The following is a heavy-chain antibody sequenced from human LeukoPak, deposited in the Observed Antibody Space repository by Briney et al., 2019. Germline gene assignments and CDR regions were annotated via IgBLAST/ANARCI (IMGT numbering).Heavy chain of an antibody. V-gene: IGHV4-4*09. CDR3: ATTTKLAWFDP. J-gene: IGHJ5*02. D-gene: IGHD1-26*01. Sequence: TSETLSLTCTVSGSSIITYYWSWIRQPPGKGLEWIGYIDTSGSTNYNPSLKSRVTISVDTSKNQFSLKLSSVTAADTAVYYCATTTKLAWFDPWGQGTLVTVSS. CDR1: GSSIITYY. CDR2: IDTSGST.